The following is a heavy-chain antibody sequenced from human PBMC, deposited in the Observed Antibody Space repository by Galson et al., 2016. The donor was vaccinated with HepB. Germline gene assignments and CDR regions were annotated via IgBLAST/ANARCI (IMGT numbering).Heavy chain of an antibody. D-gene: IGHD1-26*01. J-gene: IGHJ2*01. Sequence: SETLSLTCSVSGGSIASSSYYWGWVRQPPQEGLEWLGYIQYSGSANYNPYLKSRVTMSVDTSKNQFSLKVTSVTAADTAVYYCARVRSSPWYFDLWGRGTLVAVSS. V-gene: IGHV4-61*05. CDR3: ARVRSSPWYFDL. CDR1: GGSIASSSYY. CDR2: IQYSGSA.